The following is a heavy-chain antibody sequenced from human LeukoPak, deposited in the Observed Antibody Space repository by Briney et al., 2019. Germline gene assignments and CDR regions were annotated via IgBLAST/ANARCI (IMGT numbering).Heavy chain of an antibody. V-gene: IGHV4-61*02. CDR3: ARDLALDP. CDR1: GGSISSGSYY. J-gene: IGHJ5*02. Sequence: SQTLSLTCTVSGGSISSGSYYWSWIRQPAGKGLEWIGRIYTSGSTNYNPSLKSRVTISVDTSKNQFSLKLSSVTAADTAVYYCARDLALDPWGQGTLVTVSS. CDR2: IYTSGST. D-gene: IGHD5-12*01.